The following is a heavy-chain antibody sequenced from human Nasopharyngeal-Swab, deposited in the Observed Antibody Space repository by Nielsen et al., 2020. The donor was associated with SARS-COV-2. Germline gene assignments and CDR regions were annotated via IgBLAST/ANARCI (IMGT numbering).Heavy chain of an antibody. CDR2: IYPGGST. D-gene: IGHD1-26*01. V-gene: IGHV3-66*01. Sequence: GGSLRLSCAASGFIVSSNYMNWVRQAPGKGLEWVSVIYPGGSTYYADSVKGRFTISRDNSKNTLYLQMNSLRAEDTAVYYCAREGIVGATTGVDYWGQGTLVTVSS. J-gene: IGHJ4*02. CDR3: AREGIVGATTGVDY. CDR1: GFIVSSNY.